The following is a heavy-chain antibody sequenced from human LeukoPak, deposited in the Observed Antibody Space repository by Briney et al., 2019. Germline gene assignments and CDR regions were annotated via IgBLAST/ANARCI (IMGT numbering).Heavy chain of an antibody. CDR1: GGTFSSYA. Sequence: GASVKVSCKASGGTFSSYAISWVRQAPGQGLEWMGGIIPIFGTANYAQKFQGRVTITADESTSTAYMEPSSLRSEDAAVYYCARQEGCSSTSCYGDFDYWGQGTLVTVSS. CDR3: ARQEGCSSTSCYGDFDY. D-gene: IGHD2-2*01. J-gene: IGHJ4*02. V-gene: IGHV1-69*13. CDR2: IIPIFGTA.